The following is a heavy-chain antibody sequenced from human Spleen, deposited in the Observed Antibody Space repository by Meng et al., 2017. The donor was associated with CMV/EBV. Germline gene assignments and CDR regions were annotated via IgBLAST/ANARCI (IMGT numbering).Heavy chain of an antibody. CDR1: GYTFNTYG. CDR3: ARDWEDRGSHVATDY. D-gene: IGHD1-26*01. CDR2: ISTQKGDT. V-gene: IGHV1-18*01. J-gene: IGHJ4*02. Sequence: SGYTFNTYGVSWLRQAPGQGLEWIGWISTQKGDTNFAQKFQDRLIMTTDTSTRTAYMELRNLRSDDTAVYYCARDWEDRGSHVATDYWGQGTLVTVSS.